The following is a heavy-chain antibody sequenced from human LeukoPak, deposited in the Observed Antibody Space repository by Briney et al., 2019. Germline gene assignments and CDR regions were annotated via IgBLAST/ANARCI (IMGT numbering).Heavy chain of an antibody. CDR3: ARIFTGYYFFDY. D-gene: IGHD3-22*01. V-gene: IGHV4-39*07. CDR2: IYYSGIT. Sequence: PSETLSLTCTVSGDSITSSNYYWGWIRQPPGKGLEWIVSIYYSGITYYNPSLKSRVAISVDTSKNHFSLKLSSVTAADTAVYYCARIFTGYYFFDYWGQGTLVTVSS. J-gene: IGHJ4*02. CDR1: GDSITSSNYY.